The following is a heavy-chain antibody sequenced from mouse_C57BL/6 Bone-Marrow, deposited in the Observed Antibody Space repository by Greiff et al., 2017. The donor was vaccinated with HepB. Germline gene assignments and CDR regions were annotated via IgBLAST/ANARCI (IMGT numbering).Heavy chain of an antibody. J-gene: IGHJ3*01. CDR3: ARGNYDYGAWFAY. CDR1: GYTFTSYG. D-gene: IGHD2-4*01. Sequence: QVQLKQSGAELARPGASVKLSCKASGYTFTSYGISWVKQRTGQGLEWIGEIYPRSGNTYYNEKFKGKATLTADKSSSTAYMELRSLTSEDSAVYFCARGNYDYGAWFAYWGQGTLVTVSA. CDR2: IYPRSGNT. V-gene: IGHV1-81*01.